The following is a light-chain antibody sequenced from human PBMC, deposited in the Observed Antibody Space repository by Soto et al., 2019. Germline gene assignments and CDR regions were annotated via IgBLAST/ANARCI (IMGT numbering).Light chain of an antibody. J-gene: IGKJ5*01. CDR2: DAS. CDR3: QQRSIWPRNT. CDR1: QSVGSY. Sequence: EIVMTQSPATLSVSPGERATLSCRASQSVGSYLAWYQQKPGQPPRLLIYDASNRATGIPARFSGSGSGTDFTLTISSLEPEDVAVYYCQQRSIWPRNTFGLGTRLEIK. V-gene: IGKV3-11*01.